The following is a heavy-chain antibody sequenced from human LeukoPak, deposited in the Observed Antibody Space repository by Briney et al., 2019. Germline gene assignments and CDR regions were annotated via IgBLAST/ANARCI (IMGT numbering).Heavy chain of an antibody. D-gene: IGHD4-17*01. J-gene: IGHJ6*04. CDR3: ARSYGRLYYYYGMDV. CDR1: GGTFSSYA. V-gene: IGHV1-69*01. CDR2: IIPIFGTA. Sequence: SVKVSCKASGGTFSSYAISWVRQTPGQGLEWMGGIIPIFGTANYAQKFQGRVTITADESTSTAYMELSSLRSEDTAVYYCARSYGRLYYYYGMDVWGKGTTVTVSS.